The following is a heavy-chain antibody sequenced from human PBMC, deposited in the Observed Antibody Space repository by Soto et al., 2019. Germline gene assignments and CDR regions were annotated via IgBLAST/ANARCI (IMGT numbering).Heavy chain of an antibody. J-gene: IGHJ6*02. V-gene: IGHV1-69*01. CDR3: AGWFGDFRRYYYGMDV. Sequence: QVQLVQSGAEVKKPGSSVKVSCKASGGTFSTYAISWVRQAPGQGLEWMGGIIPIFGSSNSPQQFQGRVTITADESTGTIYMDLRSLRSDDTAVYYCAGWFGDFRRYYYGMDVWGQGTTVTVSS. CDR2: IIPIFGSS. D-gene: IGHD3-10*01. CDR1: GGTFSTYA.